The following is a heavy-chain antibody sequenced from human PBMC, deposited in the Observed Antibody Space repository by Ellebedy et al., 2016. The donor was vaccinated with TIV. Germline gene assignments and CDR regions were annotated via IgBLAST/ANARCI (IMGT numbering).Heavy chain of an antibody. Sequence: PGGSLRLSCAASGFIFSSYDMNWVRQAPGKGLERVAVIWYAGVNIYYTASVKGRFTISRDNSKNTLYLQMNSLRAEDTAVYYCARDRDSYDKSGYLGYWGQGTLVSVSS. J-gene: IGHJ4*02. CDR3: ARDRDSYDKSGYLGY. D-gene: IGHD3-22*01. V-gene: IGHV3-33*08. CDR2: IWYAGVNI. CDR1: GFIFSSYD.